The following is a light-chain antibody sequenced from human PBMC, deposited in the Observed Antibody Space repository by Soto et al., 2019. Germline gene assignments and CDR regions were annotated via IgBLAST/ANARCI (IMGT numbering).Light chain of an antibody. CDR3: QQYDNLHLT. CDR2: DAS. Sequence: IQMTQSPSSLSASVGDRFTITCQASQDISNYLNWYQQKPGKAPKLLIYDASNLETGVPSRFSGSGSGTDFTFTISSLQPEDIATYYCQQYDNLHLTFSGGTKVDIK. CDR1: QDISNY. J-gene: IGKJ4*01. V-gene: IGKV1-33*01.